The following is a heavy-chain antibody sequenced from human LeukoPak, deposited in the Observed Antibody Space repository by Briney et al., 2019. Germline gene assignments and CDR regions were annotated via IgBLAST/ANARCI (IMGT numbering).Heavy chain of an antibody. D-gene: IGHD5-24*01. Sequence: PSETLSLTCTVSGGSINDYYWSWIRQSPGKGLEWIGYIYYTGSTNYSPSLRNRLAILVDTSKNQFSLRLRSVTAEDTAVYFCARHGKKFLQLVPFDFWGQGILVTVSS. CDR1: GGSINDYY. V-gene: IGHV4-59*08. CDR2: IYYTGST. J-gene: IGHJ4*02. CDR3: ARHGKKFLQLVPFDF.